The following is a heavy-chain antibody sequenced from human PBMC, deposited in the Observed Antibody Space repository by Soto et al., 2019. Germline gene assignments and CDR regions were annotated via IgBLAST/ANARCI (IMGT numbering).Heavy chain of an antibody. V-gene: IGHV3-48*02. CDR1: GFTFSNYN. J-gene: IGHJ6*02. D-gene: IGHD3-22*01. Sequence: GGSLRLSCAASGFTFSNYNMNWVRQAPGKGLEWVSHIGGAGSTAIYYADSVKGRFTISRDNAENSLFLQMNSLRDEDTAVYYCARDFGYDDVWGQGTTVTVSS. CDR2: IGGAGSTAI. CDR3: ARDFGYDDV.